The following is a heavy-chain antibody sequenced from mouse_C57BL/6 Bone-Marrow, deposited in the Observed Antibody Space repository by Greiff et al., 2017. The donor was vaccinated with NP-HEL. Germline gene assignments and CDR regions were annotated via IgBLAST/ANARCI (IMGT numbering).Heavy chain of an antibody. CDR1: GYTFTSYW. CDR2: IDPNSGGT. J-gene: IGHJ4*01. Sequence: QVQLQQPGAELVKPGASVKLSCKASGYTFTSYWMHWVKQRPGRGLEWIGRIDPNSGGTKYNEKFKSKATLTVDKPSSTAYMQLSILTSEDSAVYYCARSHYYGMMDYWGQGTSVTVSS. V-gene: IGHV1-72*01. CDR3: ARSHYYGMMDY. D-gene: IGHD1-1*01.